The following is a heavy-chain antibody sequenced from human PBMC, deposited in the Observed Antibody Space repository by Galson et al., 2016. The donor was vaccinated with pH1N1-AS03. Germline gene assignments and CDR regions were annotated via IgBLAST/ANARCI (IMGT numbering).Heavy chain of an antibody. CDR3: ARQRAVRAFDY. Sequence: QSGAEVKKPGESLKISCKGSGYSFTNYWIAWERQLPGKGLEWMGIIYPADSDARYSPSFQGQVTISADTSNSTAYMQWSSLKASDTAMYYCARQRAVRAFDYWGQGTPVTVS. J-gene: IGHJ4*02. CDR2: IYPADSDA. CDR1: GYSFTNYW. V-gene: IGHV5-51*01. D-gene: IGHD3-10*01.